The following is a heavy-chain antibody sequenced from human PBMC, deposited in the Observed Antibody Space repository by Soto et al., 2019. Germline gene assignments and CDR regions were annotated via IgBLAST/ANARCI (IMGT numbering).Heavy chain of an antibody. CDR2: IGTRSDV. V-gene: IGHV3-21*01. J-gene: IGHJ6*02. CDR1: GFTFSSYS. D-gene: IGHD2-21*02. CDR3: AREETAWPLAYGLDV. Sequence: GSLRLSCAASGFTFSSYSIHWVRQAPGKGLEWVSSIGTRSDVYYADSVKGRFTISRDNAKNSMALQMNSLRAEDTGVYYCAREETAWPLAYGLDVWGQGTTVTVSS.